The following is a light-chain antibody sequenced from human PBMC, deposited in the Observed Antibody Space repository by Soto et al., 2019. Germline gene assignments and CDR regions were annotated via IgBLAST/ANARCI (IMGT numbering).Light chain of an antibody. CDR3: SSYAGSNNPVI. Sequence: QSALTQPASASGSPGQSVTISCTGTSSDVGGYNYVSWYQQHPGKATTFLIFDVSRRPSGFLDRFSGSKSGNTASLTVSGLQADDEADYYCSSYAGSNNPVIFGGGTQVTVL. J-gene: IGLJ2*01. V-gene: IGLV2-8*01. CDR1: SSDVGGYNY. CDR2: DVS.